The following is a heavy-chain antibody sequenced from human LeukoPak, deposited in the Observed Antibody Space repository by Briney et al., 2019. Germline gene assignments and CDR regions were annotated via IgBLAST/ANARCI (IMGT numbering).Heavy chain of an antibody. J-gene: IGHJ6*04. Sequence: GGSLRLSCAASGFTFSSYAMHWVRQAPGKGLEWVAVISYDGSNKYCADSVKGRFTISRDNSKNTLYLQMNSLRAEDTAVYYCARVDGDEVFYYGMDVWGKGTTVTVSS. D-gene: IGHD5-24*01. CDR2: ISYDGSNK. V-gene: IGHV3-30-3*01. CDR1: GFTFSSYA. CDR3: ARVDGDEVFYYGMDV.